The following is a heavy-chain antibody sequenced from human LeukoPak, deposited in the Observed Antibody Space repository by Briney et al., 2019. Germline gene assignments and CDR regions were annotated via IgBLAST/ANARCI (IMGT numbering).Heavy chain of an antibody. CDR2: ITGSGTNT. V-gene: IGHV3-23*01. D-gene: IGHD3-9*01. Sequence: GGSLRLSCAASGITFNAIHWVRPAPGKGLEWVSAITGSGTNTYYADSLKGRFTISRDNSKNTVFLQMNSLRHEDTAIYYCVIWGDYDVLTGYYVPDYWGQGTLVTVSS. CDR3: VIWGDYDVLTGYYVPDY. J-gene: IGHJ4*02. CDR1: GITFNA.